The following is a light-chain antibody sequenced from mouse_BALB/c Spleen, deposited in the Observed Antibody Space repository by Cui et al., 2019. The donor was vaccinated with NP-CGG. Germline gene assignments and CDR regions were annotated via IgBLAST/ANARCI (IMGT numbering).Light chain of an antibody. CDR2: GTN. Sequence: QPVLSQECACTTSPGETVTLTCRSSTGAVTTSNYANWVQEKPDHLFTGLIGGTNNRAPGVPARFSGSLIGDKAALSITGAQTEDEAIYFCALWYSNHWVFGGGTKLTVL. CDR3: ALWYSNHWV. CDR1: TGAVTTSNY. J-gene: IGLJ1*01. V-gene: IGLV1*01.